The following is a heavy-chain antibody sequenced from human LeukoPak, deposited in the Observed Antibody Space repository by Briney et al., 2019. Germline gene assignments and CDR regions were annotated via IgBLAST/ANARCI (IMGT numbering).Heavy chain of an antibody. J-gene: IGHJ4*02. Sequence: SETLSLTCTVSGGSISSSSYYWGWIRQPPGKGLEWIGEINHSGSTNYNPSLKSRVTISVDTSKNQFSLKLSSVTAADTAVYYCAAHGRALTPAVTAIDYWGQGTLVTVSS. D-gene: IGHD2-21*02. V-gene: IGHV4-39*07. CDR1: GGSISSSSYY. CDR2: INHSGST. CDR3: AAHGRALTPAVTAIDY.